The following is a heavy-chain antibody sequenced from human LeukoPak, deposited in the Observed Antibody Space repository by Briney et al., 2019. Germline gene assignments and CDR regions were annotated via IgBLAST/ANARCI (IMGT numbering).Heavy chain of an antibody. Sequence: GGSLRLSCAASGFTFSSYAMHWVRQAPGKGLEWVAVISYDGSNKYYADSVKGRFTISRDNSKNTLYLQMNSLRAEDTAVYYCATGRDGYNWRYYYMDVWGKGTTVTISS. CDR1: GFTFSSYA. J-gene: IGHJ6*03. CDR3: ATGRDGYNWRYYYMDV. D-gene: IGHD5-24*01. CDR2: ISYDGSNK. V-gene: IGHV3-30*04.